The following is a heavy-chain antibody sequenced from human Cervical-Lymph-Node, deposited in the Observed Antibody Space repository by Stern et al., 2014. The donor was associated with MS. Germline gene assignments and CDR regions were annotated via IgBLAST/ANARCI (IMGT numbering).Heavy chain of an antibody. CDR3: ATTRWDLFTWNWFDP. V-gene: IGHV4-61*02. J-gene: IGHJ5*02. CDR1: GGSISSSGYY. CDR2: IHDSGST. D-gene: IGHD1-26*01. Sequence: QVQLVESGPGLVKPSQTLSLTCTVSGGSISSSGYYWSWIRQPADKGLEWIGRIHDSGSTYYTPSLKSRVPISMDTAKTQFSLKLPSVTAADTAVYYCATTRWDLFTWNWFDPWGQGTLVTVSS.